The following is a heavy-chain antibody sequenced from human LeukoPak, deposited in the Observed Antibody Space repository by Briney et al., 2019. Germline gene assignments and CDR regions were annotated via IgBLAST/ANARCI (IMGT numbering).Heavy chain of an antibody. V-gene: IGHV3-73*01. CDR2: IRSKANSYAT. D-gene: IGHD3-22*01. CDR1: GFTFSGSA. Sequence: PAGSLRLSCAASGFTFSGSAMHWVRQASGKGLEWVGRIRSKANSYATAYAASVKGRFTISRDDSKNTAYLQMHSLKTEDTAVYYCTRSRAYYYDSSGYSVNAFDIWGQGTMVTVSS. CDR3: TRSRAYYYDSSGYSVNAFDI. J-gene: IGHJ3*02.